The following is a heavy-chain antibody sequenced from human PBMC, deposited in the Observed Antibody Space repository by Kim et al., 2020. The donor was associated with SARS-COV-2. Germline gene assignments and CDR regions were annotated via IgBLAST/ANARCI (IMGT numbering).Heavy chain of an antibody. CDR2: VYTSGST. Sequence: SETLSLTCTVSGGSISNYYWSWIRQPAGKGLEWIGRVYTSGSTNYNPSLKSRVTMSVDTSKNQFSLKLSSVTAADTAVYYCAGDKSPGGFRPFDSWGQGALVTVSS. J-gene: IGHJ4*02. V-gene: IGHV4-4*07. D-gene: IGHD1-26*01. CDR1: GGSISNYY. CDR3: AGDKSPGGFRPFDS.